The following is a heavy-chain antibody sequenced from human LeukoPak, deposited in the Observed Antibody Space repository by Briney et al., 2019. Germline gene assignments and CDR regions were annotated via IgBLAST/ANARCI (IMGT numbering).Heavy chain of an antibody. D-gene: IGHD1-1*01. V-gene: IGHV3-7*01. CDR1: GFTFSTYW. CDR2: INQDGSDI. Sequence: GGSLRLSYAASGFTFSTYWISWVRQAPGKGLEWVANINQDGSDIYYLDSVKGRFTISRDNDKSSLYLQMNSLRAEDTAVYYCAISSPVPGTTGYWGQGTLVTVSS. J-gene: IGHJ4*02. CDR3: AISSPVPGTTGY.